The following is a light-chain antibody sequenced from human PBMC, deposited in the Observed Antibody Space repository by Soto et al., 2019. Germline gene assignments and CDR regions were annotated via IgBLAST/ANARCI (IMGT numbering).Light chain of an antibody. J-gene: IGLJ2*01. CDR1: SSNIGGNT. CDR3: ATWDDSLSGWV. V-gene: IGLV1-44*01. Sequence: QSVLTQPPSASGTPGQRVTISCSGSSSNIGGNTVNWYQQFPGTAPKLLIYNNNQRPSGVPDRFSGSKSGTSASLAISGLQSEDEADYYCATWDDSLSGWVFGGGTQLTVL. CDR2: NNN.